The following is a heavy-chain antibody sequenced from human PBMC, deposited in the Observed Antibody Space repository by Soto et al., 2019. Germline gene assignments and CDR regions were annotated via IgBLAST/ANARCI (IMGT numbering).Heavy chain of an antibody. D-gene: IGHD5-12*01. V-gene: IGHV1-69*13. CDR2: INPIFGTA. CDR3: ARDRPPSGYEP. CDR1: GGTFSSYA. Sequence: EASVKVSCKASGGTFSSYAISWVRQAPGQGLEWMGGINPIFGTANYAQKFQGRVTITADESTSTAYMELSSLRSEDTAVYYCARDRPPSGYEPWGQGTLVTVSS. J-gene: IGHJ5*02.